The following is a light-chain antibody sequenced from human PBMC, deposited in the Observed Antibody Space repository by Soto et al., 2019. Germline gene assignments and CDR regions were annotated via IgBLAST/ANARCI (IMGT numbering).Light chain of an antibody. V-gene: IGLV2-14*01. Sequence: QSVLAQPRSVSGSPGQSVTISCTGTSSDFGGYNYVSWYQHHPGKVPKLLIYEVTNRPSGVSDRFSGSKSGNTASLTISGLQAEDEADYYCSSKRDSSTLFVFGTGTKVTVL. CDR1: SSDFGGYNY. CDR2: EVT. J-gene: IGLJ1*01. CDR3: SSKRDSSTLFV.